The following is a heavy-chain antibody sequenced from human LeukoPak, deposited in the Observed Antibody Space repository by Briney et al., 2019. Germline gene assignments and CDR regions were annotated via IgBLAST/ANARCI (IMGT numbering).Heavy chain of an antibody. Sequence: SQTLSLTCTVSGGSISSGGYYWSWIRQHPGKGLEWIGYIYYSGSTYYNPSLKSRVTISVDTSKNQFSLKLSSVTAADTAVYYCAREMGCSSTSCYLRFDPWGQGTLVTVSS. V-gene: IGHV4-31*03. CDR2: IYYSGST. J-gene: IGHJ5*02. CDR3: AREMGCSSTSCYLRFDP. CDR1: GGSISSGGYY. D-gene: IGHD2-2*01.